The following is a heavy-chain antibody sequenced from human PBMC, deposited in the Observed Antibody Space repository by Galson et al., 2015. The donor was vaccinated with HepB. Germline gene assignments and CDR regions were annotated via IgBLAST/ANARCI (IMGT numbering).Heavy chain of an antibody. V-gene: IGHV3-30*18. D-gene: IGHD2-15*01. CDR3: AKGSAYIVEVVAAIDY. CDR1: GFTFTSYG. CDR2: MTYDGSNT. J-gene: IGHJ4*02. Sequence: SLKLSCTASGFTFTSYGMHWVRQAPGQGLEWVAVMTYDGSNTYYADSVKGRFTISRDTSKNTLYLQMNSLRAEDTAVYYCAKGSAYIVEVVAAIDYWGQGTLVTVSS.